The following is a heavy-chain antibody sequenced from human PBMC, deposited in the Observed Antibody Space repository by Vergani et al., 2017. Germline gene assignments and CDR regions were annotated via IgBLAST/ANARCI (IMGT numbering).Heavy chain of an antibody. Sequence: QITLKESGPTLVKPTQTLTLTCTFSGFSLNTRGVSVAWIRQPPGKALDWLALIYWNDDQHYSPSLNSRVTITKDTSKNQVVLTMTNMDYVDTGTYYCVYKKTECGTTGCFYPFYDYYYMDVLGKGTPGTVSS. J-gene: IGHJ6*03. CDR2: IYWNDDQ. D-gene: IGHD1-7*01. CDR3: VYKKTECGTTGCFYPFYDYYYMDV. CDR1: GFSLNTRGVS. V-gene: IGHV2-5*04.